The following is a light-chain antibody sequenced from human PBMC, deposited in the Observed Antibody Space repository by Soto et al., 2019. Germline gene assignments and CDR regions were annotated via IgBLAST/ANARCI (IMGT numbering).Light chain of an antibody. V-gene: IGKV3-15*01. Sequence: EIVMTQSPVTLSVSPGERATISCRASQTVTTDLAWYQQKPCQAPRLVIHGASTRATDFPARFSGSGSGTEFTLTISSLQPEDIAVYYCHQYYTWPRTFGQGTKVDIK. CDR1: QTVTTD. CDR2: GAS. J-gene: IGKJ1*01. CDR3: HQYYTWPRT.